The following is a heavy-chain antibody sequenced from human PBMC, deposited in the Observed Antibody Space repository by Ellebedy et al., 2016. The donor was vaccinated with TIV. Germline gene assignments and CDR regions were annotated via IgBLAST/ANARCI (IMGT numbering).Heavy chain of an antibody. CDR2: IRTYDGDT. V-gene: IGHV1-18*01. CDR1: GYTFVRYG. J-gene: IGHJ4*02. CDR3: ARGGRNYADY. Sequence: AASVKVSCKASGYTFVRYGLSWVRQAPGQGLEYMGWIRTYDGDTSYAQKLQGRVTMTTDTSTTTAYMELRSLRSDDTAMYYCARGGRNYADYWGPGTLVTVSS.